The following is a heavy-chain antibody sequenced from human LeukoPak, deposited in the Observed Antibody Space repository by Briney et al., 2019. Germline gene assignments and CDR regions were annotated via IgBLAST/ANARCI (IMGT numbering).Heavy chain of an antibody. CDR3: ASALVTPRYYYMDV. CDR2: IIPISGTT. CDR1: GGTFSSYA. D-gene: IGHD4-23*01. V-gene: IGHV1-69*05. J-gene: IGHJ6*03. Sequence: SVKVSCKASGGTFSSYAFSWVRQAPGQGLEWTGRIIPISGTTIYAQNFQGRVSITTDESTSTAYLELSSLKSEDTAVYYCASALVTPRYYYMDVWDKGTTVTVSS.